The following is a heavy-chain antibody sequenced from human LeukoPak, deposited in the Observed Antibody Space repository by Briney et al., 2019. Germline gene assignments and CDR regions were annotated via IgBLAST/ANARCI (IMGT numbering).Heavy chain of an antibody. D-gene: IGHD1-26*01. CDR3: ARIFSGSYWFDP. Sequence: PGGSLRLSCAASGFTFSSHSMNWVRQAPGKGLEWVSSISSSSSYIYYADSVKGRFTISRDNAKNSLYLQMNSLRAEDTAVYYCARIFSGSYWFDPWGQGTLVTVSS. J-gene: IGHJ5*02. V-gene: IGHV3-21*01. CDR1: GFTFSSHS. CDR2: ISSSSSYI.